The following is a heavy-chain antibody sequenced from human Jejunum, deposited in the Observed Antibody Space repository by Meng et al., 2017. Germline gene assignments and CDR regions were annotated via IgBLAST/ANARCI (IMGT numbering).Heavy chain of an antibody. CDR2: VFHTGSS. D-gene: IGHD6-19*01. Sequence: QVTLTESGPGLVKPSGTLSLTWAVSGGSISSTNWWSWVRQPPGKGPEWIGDVFHTGSSNYSPSLRSRVTISVDKSKNQFSLNLSSVTAADTAVYFCARRGGAYSTGHFPHFDDWGQGTLVTVSS. CDR3: ARRGGAYSTGHFPHFDD. V-gene: IGHV4-4*02. CDR1: GGSISSTNW. J-gene: IGHJ4*02.